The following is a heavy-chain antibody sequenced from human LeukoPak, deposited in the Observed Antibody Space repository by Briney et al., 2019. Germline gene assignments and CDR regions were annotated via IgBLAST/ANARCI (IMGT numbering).Heavy chain of an antibody. J-gene: IGHJ4*02. V-gene: IGHV3-7*03. CDR2: LNQDGSEK. CDR3: ARAVASTEGY. CDR1: GFTFSTYW. Sequence: GGSLRLSCAASGFTFSTYWMTWVRQAPGKGLEWVASLNQDGSEKYYVDSVKGRFTISRNNAQKSLYLEMKSLSAKDTAVYYCARAVASTEGYWGQGTLVTVSS.